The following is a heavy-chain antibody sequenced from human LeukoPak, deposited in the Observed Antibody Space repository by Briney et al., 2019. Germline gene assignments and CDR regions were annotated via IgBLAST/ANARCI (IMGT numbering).Heavy chain of an antibody. V-gene: IGHV3-23*01. D-gene: IGHD5-12*01. CDR3: GGRGVH. CDR2: ISGSGGST. Sequence: PGGSLRLSCAASGFTFSSYTMCCVRHAPGKGLEWVSAISGSGGSTYYAHSVKSRFTISRDNSKNTLYLQMNSLRAEDTAVYYCGGRGVHWGQGTLVSVSS. J-gene: IGHJ4*02. CDR1: GFTFSSYT.